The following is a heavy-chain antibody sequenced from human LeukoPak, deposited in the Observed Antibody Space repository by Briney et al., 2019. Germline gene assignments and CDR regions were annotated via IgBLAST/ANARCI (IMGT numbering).Heavy chain of an antibody. J-gene: IGHJ3*01. Sequence: SETLSLTCTVSGYSISSGYYWGWIRQPPGKGLEWIGSIYHSGSTYYNPSLKSRVTISVDTSKNQFSLKLSSVTAADTAVYYCARDDITVVRGVFSYYMDVWGQGTMVTVSS. CDR2: IYHSGST. CDR1: GYSISSGYY. CDR3: ARDDITVVRGVFSYYMDV. V-gene: IGHV4-38-2*02. D-gene: IGHD3-10*01.